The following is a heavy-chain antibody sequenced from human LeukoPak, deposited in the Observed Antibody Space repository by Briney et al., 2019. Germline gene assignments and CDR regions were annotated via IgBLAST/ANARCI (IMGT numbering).Heavy chain of an antibody. CDR2: INSGSSYM. CDR3: AKVFGSGSYMKKYSMDV. J-gene: IGHJ6*02. Sequence: GGSLRLSCAASGFTFSSYSMNWVRQAPGKGLEWVSYINSGSSYMYYPDSVRGRFTISRDNSKDTLYLQMNSLRGEDTAIYYCAKVFGSGSYMKKYSMDVWGQGTTVTVSS. CDR1: GFTFSSYS. D-gene: IGHD3-10*01. V-gene: IGHV3-21*05.